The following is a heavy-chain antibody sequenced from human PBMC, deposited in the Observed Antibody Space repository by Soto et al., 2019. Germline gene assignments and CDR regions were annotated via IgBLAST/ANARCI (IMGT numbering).Heavy chain of an antibody. V-gene: IGHV3-23*01. CDR1: GFTFSSYA. D-gene: IGHD2-15*01. CDR2: ISGSGCST. Sequence: EVQLLESGGGLVQPGGALRLSCAASGFTFSSYAMSWVRQAPGKGLEWVSAISGSGCSTYYADSVKGRFTISRDNSMNTLYLKMNNLRAEDTAVYYCAKEGRYCSGGSCYLLGEKEGYFDYWGQGTLVTVSS. CDR3: AKEGRYCSGGSCYLLGEKEGYFDY. J-gene: IGHJ4*02.